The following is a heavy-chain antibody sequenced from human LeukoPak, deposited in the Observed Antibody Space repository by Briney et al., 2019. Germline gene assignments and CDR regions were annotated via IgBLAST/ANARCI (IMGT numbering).Heavy chain of an antibody. CDR3: AREDYGDYSYYYYGMDV. CDR2: IYYSGST. CDR1: GGSISSSSYY. D-gene: IGHD4-17*01. V-gene: IGHV4-39*02. Sequence: KPSETLSLTCTVSGGSISSSSYYWGWIRQPPGKGLEWIGSIYYSGSTYYNPSLKSRVTISVDTSKNQLSLKLSSVTAADTAVYYCAREDYGDYSYYYYGMDVWGQGTTVTVSS. J-gene: IGHJ6*02.